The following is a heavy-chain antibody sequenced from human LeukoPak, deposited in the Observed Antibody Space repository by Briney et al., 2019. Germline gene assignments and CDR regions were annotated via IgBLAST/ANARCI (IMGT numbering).Heavy chain of an antibody. CDR2: IYYSGST. CDR1: GGSISSSSYY. CDR3: ARANKSPYYDTTGYYDY. D-gene: IGHD3-22*01. V-gene: IGHV4-39*07. J-gene: IGHJ4*02. Sequence: PSETLSLTCTVSGGSISSSSYYWGWIRQPPGKGLEWIGSIYYSGSTYYNPSLKSRVTISVDKSKNQFSLKLSSVTAADTALYYCARANKSPYYDTTGYYDYWGQGTLVTVSS.